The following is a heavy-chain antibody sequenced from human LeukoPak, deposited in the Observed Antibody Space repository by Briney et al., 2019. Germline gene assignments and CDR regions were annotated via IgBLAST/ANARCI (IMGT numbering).Heavy chain of an antibody. CDR3: AREHPRGGAFDI. CDR1: GGTFSSYA. D-gene: IGHD6-25*01. Sequence: ASVKVSCKASGGTFSSYAISWVRQAPGQGLEWMGGIIPIFGTANYAQKFQGRVTITADESTSPAYMELSSLRSEDTAVYYCAREHPRGGAFDIWGQGTMVTVSS. J-gene: IGHJ3*02. V-gene: IGHV1-69*13. CDR2: IIPIFGTA.